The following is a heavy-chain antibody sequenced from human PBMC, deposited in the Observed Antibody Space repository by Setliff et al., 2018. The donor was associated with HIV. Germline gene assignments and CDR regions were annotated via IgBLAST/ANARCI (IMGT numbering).Heavy chain of an antibody. CDR2: FIPIFGTA. D-gene: IGHD2-8*01. CDR3: ARKYCTHGVCYKAVEFDY. V-gene: IGHV1-69*13. CDR1: VGTFSRYV. Sequence: SVQVPCKASVGTFSRYVISWVRQAPGQGLEWMGGFIPIFGTANNAQKFQGRLTFTADESTSTAYMELSSLRSDDTGEYYCARKYCTHGVCYKAVEFDYWGQGTPVTVS. J-gene: IGHJ4*02.